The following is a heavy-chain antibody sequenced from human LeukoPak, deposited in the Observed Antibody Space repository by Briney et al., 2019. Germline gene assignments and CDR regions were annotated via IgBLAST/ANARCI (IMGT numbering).Heavy chain of an antibody. V-gene: IGHV6-1*01. CDR3: ARGRPSYYGMDV. CDR2: TYYWSKWKT. CDR1: GDTVSSNSAA. J-gene: IGHJ6*04. Sequence: SQTPSLTCAISGDTVSSNSAAWNWIRHSPSRGLEWLGRTYYWSKWKTDFAVSVNSRMTINPDTSKNQFSLQLNSVTPEDTAVYYCARGRPSYYGMDVWGEGTSVTVSS.